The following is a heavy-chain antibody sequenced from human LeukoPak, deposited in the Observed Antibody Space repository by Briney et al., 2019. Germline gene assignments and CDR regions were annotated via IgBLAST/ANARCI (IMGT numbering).Heavy chain of an antibody. Sequence: PGGSLRLSCAASGFTFSSYGMHWVRQAPGKGLEWVAVIWYDGSNKYYADSVKGRFTISRDNSKNTLYLQMNSLRAEDTAVYYCARKSITIFGVPYYYGMDVWGQGTTVTVSS. CDR3: ARKSITIFGVPYYYGMDV. CDR2: IWYDGSNK. D-gene: IGHD3-3*01. V-gene: IGHV3-33*01. CDR1: GFTFSSYG. J-gene: IGHJ6*02.